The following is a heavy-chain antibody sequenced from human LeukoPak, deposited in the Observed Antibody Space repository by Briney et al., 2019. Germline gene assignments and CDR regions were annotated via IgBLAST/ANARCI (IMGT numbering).Heavy chain of an antibody. D-gene: IGHD1-26*01. CDR1: GYTFNSYG. Sequence: GASVTVSCKTSGYTFNSYGISWVRQAPGQGLEWMGWISAQNGNTKYAQKLQGRVTMTADTSTSTAYMELRSLRSDDTAVYYCVRGVGVNSRPDYWGQGTLVTVSS. CDR3: VRGVGVNSRPDY. V-gene: IGHV1-18*01. J-gene: IGHJ4*02. CDR2: ISAQNGNT.